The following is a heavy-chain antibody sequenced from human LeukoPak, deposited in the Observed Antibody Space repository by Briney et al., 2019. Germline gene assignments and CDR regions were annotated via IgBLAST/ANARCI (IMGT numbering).Heavy chain of an antibody. D-gene: IGHD2-2*01. V-gene: IGHV3-30*04. J-gene: IGHJ1*01. Sequence: GGSLRLSCSASGFTFKDYAMHWVRQAPGLGLEWVAVIASDGRTTYYADSVSGRFTISRDNSNNALSLQMNSLSADDPAVYYCARAAEASCSGTSCYRYFHHWGQGTLVIVSS. CDR3: ARAAEASCSGTSCYRYFHH. CDR1: GFTFKDYA. CDR2: IASDGRTT.